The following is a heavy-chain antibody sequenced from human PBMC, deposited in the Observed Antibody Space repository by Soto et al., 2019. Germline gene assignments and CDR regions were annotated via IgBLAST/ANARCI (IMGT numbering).Heavy chain of an antibody. CDR1: GYSFTSYW. V-gene: IGHV5-51*01. D-gene: IGHD3-10*01. Sequence: GESLKISCKGSGYSFTSYWIGWVRQMPEKGLEWMGIIYPGDSDTRYSPSFQGQVTISADKSISTAYLQWSSLKASDTAMYYCASTGIHNSHKTNYYYGMDVWGQGTTVTVSS. CDR2: IYPGDSDT. J-gene: IGHJ6*02. CDR3: ASTGIHNSHKTNYYYGMDV.